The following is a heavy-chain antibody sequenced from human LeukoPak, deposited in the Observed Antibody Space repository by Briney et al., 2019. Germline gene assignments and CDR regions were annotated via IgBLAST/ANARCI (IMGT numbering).Heavy chain of an antibody. CDR3: ARDFVVGLPATRDY. CDR2: ISSRSDTI. D-gene: IGHD2-15*01. Sequence: GGSLRLSCVASGFTFSTYSMYWVRQAPGKGLEWVSYISSRSDTIYYADSVKGRFTISRDNAKNSLYLQMNNLRAEDTAVYYCARDFVVGLPATRDYWGQGILVTVSS. V-gene: IGHV3-48*01. CDR1: GFTFSTYS. J-gene: IGHJ4*02.